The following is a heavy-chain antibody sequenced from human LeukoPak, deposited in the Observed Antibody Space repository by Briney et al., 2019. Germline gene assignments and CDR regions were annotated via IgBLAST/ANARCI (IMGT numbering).Heavy chain of an antibody. CDR1: GGSITGYY. J-gene: IGHJ4*02. V-gene: IGHV4-59*12. D-gene: IGHD1-26*01. CDR3: AGIRYSGGYLRGFSFDY. CDR2: IYYSGST. Sequence: SETLSLTCIVSGGSITGYYWTWIRQPPGKGLEWIGYIYYSGSTSYTPSLKSRVTISIDTSKNQFSLKLSSVTAADTAVYYCAGIRYSGGYLRGFSFDYWGQGTLVTVSS.